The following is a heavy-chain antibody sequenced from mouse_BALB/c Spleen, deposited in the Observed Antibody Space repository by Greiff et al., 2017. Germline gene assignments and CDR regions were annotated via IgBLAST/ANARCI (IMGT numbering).Heavy chain of an antibody. J-gene: IGHJ4*01. CDR3: ARKGVRRLRHYAMDY. D-gene: IGHD1-2*01. V-gene: IGHV1S81*02. Sequence: VQLQQPGAELVKPGASVKLSCKASGYTFTSYWMHWVKQRPGQGLEWIGEINPSNGRTNYNEKFKSKATLTVDKSSSTAYMQLSSLTSEDSAVYYCARKGVRRLRHYAMDYWGQGTSVTVSA. CDR2: INPSNGRT. CDR1: GYTFTSYW.